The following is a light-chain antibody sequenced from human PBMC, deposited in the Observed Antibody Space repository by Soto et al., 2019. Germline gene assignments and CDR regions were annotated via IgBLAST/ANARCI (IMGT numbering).Light chain of an antibody. CDR3: QQYNNWPPWT. CDR1: QSVSSS. CDR2: GAS. J-gene: IGKJ1*01. V-gene: IGKV3-15*01. Sequence: EIVMTQSPATLSVSPGERATLSCRASQSVSSSLAWYQQKPGQAPRLLINGASTRATGIPARFSGSGSATEFTLTISSLQSEDFAVYYCQQYNNWPPWTFGQGTKVDIK.